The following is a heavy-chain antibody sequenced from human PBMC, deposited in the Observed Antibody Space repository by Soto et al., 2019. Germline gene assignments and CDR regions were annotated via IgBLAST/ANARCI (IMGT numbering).Heavy chain of an antibody. D-gene: IGHD3-3*01. CDR3: AKDQPVTIFGPLTGSYGMDV. CDR2: ISYDGSNK. V-gene: IGHV3-30*18. J-gene: IGHJ6*02. Sequence: PGGSLRLSCAASGFTFSSYGMHWVRQAPGKGLEWVAVISYDGSNKYYADSVKGRFTISRDNSKNTLYLQMNSLRAEDTAVYYCAKDQPVTIFGPLTGSYGMDVWGQGTTVTVS. CDR1: GFTFSSYG.